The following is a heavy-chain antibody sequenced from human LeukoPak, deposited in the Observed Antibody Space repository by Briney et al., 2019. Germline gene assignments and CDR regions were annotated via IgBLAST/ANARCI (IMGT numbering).Heavy chain of an antibody. V-gene: IGHV1-69*10. CDR3: ARVNYIRWWEPSGLQH. Sequence: GASVKVSCKASGYTFTNDHMHWVRQAPGQGLEWMGGINPFRVIVNYAQKFQGRVTITADRSTNTAYMELSSLRFEDTAVYYCARVNYIRWWEPSGLQHWGQGTLVTVSS. CDR2: INPFRVIV. J-gene: IGHJ1*01. CDR1: GYTFTNDH. D-gene: IGHD2-15*01.